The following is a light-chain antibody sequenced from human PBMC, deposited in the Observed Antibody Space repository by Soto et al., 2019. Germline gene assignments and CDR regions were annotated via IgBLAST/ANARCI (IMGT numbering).Light chain of an antibody. CDR1: HSLLHVTGETF. CDR3: MQSTQLPPT. Sequence: FVMPQTPLSLSVAPGQPASISCKSSHSLLHVTGETFLFWYLQKPGQSPQLLIYEVSTRVSGVPDRFSGSGSGTDFTLEISRVETDDVGIYYCMQSTQLPPTFGQGTRLEIK. V-gene: IGKV2D-29*02. CDR2: EVS. J-gene: IGKJ5*01.